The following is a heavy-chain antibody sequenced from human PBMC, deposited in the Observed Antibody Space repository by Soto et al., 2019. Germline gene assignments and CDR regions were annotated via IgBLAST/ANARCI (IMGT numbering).Heavy chain of an antibody. CDR2: ISGYNGNT. V-gene: IGHV1-18*01. CDR3: AREGPRPYYYYGMDV. Sequence: QVQLVQSGAEVKKPGASVKVSCKSSGYTFSMSGISWVRQAPGQGLEWVGWISGYNGNTNYEQKFQDRVTMTTDTITNIAYMQLRSLRSDDTAVYYCAREGPRPYYYYGMDVWGQGTTVTVSS. CDR1: GYTFSMSG. J-gene: IGHJ6*02.